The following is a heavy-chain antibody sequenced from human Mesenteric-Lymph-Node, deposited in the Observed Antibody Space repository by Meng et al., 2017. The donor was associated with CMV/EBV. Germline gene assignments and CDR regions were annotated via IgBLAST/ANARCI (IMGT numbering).Heavy chain of an antibody. D-gene: IGHD2-2*02. V-gene: IGHV4-39*01. CDR1: GGSISSSSYY. J-gene: IGHJ4*02. CDR2: IYYSGST. Sequence: SETLSLTCTVSGGSISSSSYYWGWIRQPPGKGLEWIGSIYYSGSTYYNPSLKSRVTISVDTSKNQFSLKLSSVTAADTAVYYCARARLLVVPAAIPFPNYYFDYWGQGTLVTVSS. CDR3: ARARLLVVPAAIPFPNYYFDY.